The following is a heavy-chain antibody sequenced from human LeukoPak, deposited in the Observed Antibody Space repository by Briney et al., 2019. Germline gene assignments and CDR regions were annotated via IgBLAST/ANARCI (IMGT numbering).Heavy chain of an antibody. D-gene: IGHD5-18*01. CDR3: ARVGSYGPYYFGY. CDR1: GGTFSSYA. J-gene: IGHJ4*02. V-gene: IGHV1-69*13. Sequence: SVKVSCKASGGTFSSYAISWVRQAPGQGLEWMGGIIPIFGTANYAQKFQGRVTITADESTSTAYMELSSLRSEDTAVYYCARVGSYGPYYFGYWGQGTLVTVSS. CDR2: IIPIFGTA.